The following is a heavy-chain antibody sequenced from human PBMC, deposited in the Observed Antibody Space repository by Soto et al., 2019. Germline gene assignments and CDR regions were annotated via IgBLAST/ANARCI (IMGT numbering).Heavy chain of an antibody. CDR2: TKDKAYSYTT. CDR1: GITLSDHF. J-gene: IGHJ4*02. D-gene: IGHD3-10*01. CDR3: ASIRGGMGY. V-gene: IGHV3-72*01. Sequence: EVQLVESGGGLVQPGGSLRLSCAASGITLSDHFIDWVRQAPGKGLDWVGRTKDKAYSYTTEDAASVKGRFTISRDDSENSVYLEMNRLKSEDTAVYYCASIRGGMGYWGQSTLVTVSP.